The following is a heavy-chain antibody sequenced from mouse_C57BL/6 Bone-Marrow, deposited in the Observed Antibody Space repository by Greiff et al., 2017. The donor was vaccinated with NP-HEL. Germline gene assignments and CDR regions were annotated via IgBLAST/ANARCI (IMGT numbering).Heavy chain of an antibody. CDR3: TRRRYYGSSYVNY. Sequence: QLQQSGAELVRPGASVTLSCKASGYTFTDYEMHWVKQTPVHGLEWIGAIDPETGGTAYNQKFKGKAILTADKSSSTAYMELRSLTSEDSAVYYCTRRRYYGSSYVNYWGQGTTLTVSS. CDR2: IDPETGGT. J-gene: IGHJ2*01. V-gene: IGHV1-15*01. D-gene: IGHD1-1*01. CDR1: GYTFTDYE.